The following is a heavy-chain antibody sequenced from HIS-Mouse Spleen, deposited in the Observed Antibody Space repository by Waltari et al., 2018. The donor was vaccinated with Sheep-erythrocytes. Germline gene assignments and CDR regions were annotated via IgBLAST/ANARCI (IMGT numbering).Heavy chain of an antibody. V-gene: IGHV1-2*02. CDR2: INPNSG. J-gene: IGHJ4*02. CDR3: ARQEAGIYYFDY. D-gene: IGHD6-19*01. Sequence: QVQLVQSGAEVKKPGASVKVSCKASGYTFTGYYMHWVRQAPGQGREWMGWINPNSGDTSISTAYMELSRLRSDDTAVYYCARQEAGIYYFDYWGQGTLVTVSS. CDR1: GYTFTGYY.